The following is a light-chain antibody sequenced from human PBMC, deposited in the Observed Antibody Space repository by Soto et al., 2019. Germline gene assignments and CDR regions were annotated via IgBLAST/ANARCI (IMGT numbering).Light chain of an antibody. CDR2: DAS. CDR3: QQYNSYSWT. J-gene: IGKJ1*01. Sequence: DIQMTQSPSTLSASIGDRVTITCRASQSIGRWLAWYQQKPGKAPNLLIYDASSLQSGVPSRFSGSGSGTEFTLTISSLQPDDFATYSCQQYNSYSWTFGQWTKVEIK. V-gene: IGKV1-5*01. CDR1: QSIGRW.